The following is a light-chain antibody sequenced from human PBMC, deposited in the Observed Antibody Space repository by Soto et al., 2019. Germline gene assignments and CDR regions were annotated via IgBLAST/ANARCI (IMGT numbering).Light chain of an antibody. V-gene: IGKV4-1*01. CDR2: WAS. J-gene: IGKJ2*01. CDR3: QQYYSNPYT. Sequence: DIVMTQSPDSLAVSLGERATINCKSSQSVLYSSNNKNYLTWYQQKPGQPPKLLIYWASTRESGVPDRFNDKGSWTDFTLPISSLQAEDVAVYYCQQYYSNPYTFGQGTKLEIK. CDR1: QSVLYSSNNKNY.